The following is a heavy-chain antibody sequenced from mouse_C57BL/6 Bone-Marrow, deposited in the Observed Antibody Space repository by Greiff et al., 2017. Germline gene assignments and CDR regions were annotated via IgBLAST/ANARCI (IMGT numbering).Heavy chain of an antibody. CDR1: GFSLTSYG. J-gene: IGHJ2*01. V-gene: IGHV2-2*01. Sequence: VMLVESGPGLVQPSQSLSITCTVSGFSLTSYGVHWVRQSPGKGLEWLGVLWSGGSTDYNAAFISRLSISKDNSKSQVFFKMNSLQADDTAIYYCASKGGYFDYWGQGTTLTVSS. CDR3: ASKGGYFDY. CDR2: LWSGGST.